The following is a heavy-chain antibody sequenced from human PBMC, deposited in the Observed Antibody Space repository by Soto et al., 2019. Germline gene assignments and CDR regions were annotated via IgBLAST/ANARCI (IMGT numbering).Heavy chain of an antibody. CDR2: IIPIFGTA. V-gene: IGHV1-69*12. J-gene: IGHJ4*02. CDR1: GGTFNSYA. D-gene: IGHD3-22*01. CDR3: ASHYDSGGYYYRGLDY. Sequence: QVQLVQSGAEVKKPGSSVKFSCKASGGTFNSYAISWVRQAPGQGLEWMGGIIPIFGTADYAQKFQGRVTITAVESTSTAYMELSSLRSEDTAVYYCASHYDSGGYYYRGLDYWGQGTLVTVSS.